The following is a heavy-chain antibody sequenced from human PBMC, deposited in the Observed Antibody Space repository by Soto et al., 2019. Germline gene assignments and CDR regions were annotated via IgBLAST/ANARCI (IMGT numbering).Heavy chain of an antibody. J-gene: IGHJ6*02. D-gene: IGHD6-13*01. CDR2: IDPSDSYT. V-gene: IGHV5-10-1*01. CDR1: GDSFTSYW. CDR3: ARHGSSTVTAHYYYGMDV. Sequence: PGESLKISCKGSGDSFTSYWISWVRQMPGKGLEWMGRIDPSDSYTNYSPSFQGHATISADKSISTAYLQWSSLKASDTAMYYCARHGSSTVTAHYYYGMDVWGQGTPVIVS.